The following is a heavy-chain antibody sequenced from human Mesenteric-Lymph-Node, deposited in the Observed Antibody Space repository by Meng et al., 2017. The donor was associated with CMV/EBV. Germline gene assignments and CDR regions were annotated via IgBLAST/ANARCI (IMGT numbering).Heavy chain of an antibody. CDR1: GYNFNDFA. V-gene: IGHV1-18*01. CDR3: ARRAGVSPFERGGGESYFDY. J-gene: IGHJ4*02. CDR2: IGGYNGFT. Sequence: ASVKVSCKTSGYNFNDFAVGWMRQAPGQGPEWMGWIGGYNGFTIYAQRFQGRLTMIKDSSTGTAYMELRGLTPDDTAVYYCARRAGVSPFERGGGESYFDYWGQGTLVTVSS. D-gene: IGHD3-16*01.